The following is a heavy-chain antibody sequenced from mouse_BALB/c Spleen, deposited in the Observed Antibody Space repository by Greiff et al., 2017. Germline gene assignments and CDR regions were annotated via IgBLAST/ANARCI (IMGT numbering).Heavy chain of an antibody. J-gene: IGHJ3*01. D-gene: IGHD2-12*01. V-gene: IGHV5-4*02. CDR1: GFTFSDYY. CDR3: AREGCPYDRGFAY. Sequence: EVQLVESGGGLVKPGGSLKLSCAASGFTFSDYYMYWVRQTPEKRLEWVATISDGGSYTYYPDSVKGRFTISRDNAKNHLYLQMSSLKSEDTAMYDCAREGCPYDRGFAYWGQGTLVTVSA. CDR2: ISDGGSYT.